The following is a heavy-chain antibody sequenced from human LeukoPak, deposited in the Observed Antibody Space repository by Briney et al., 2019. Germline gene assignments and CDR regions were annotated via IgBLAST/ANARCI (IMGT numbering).Heavy chain of an antibody. J-gene: IGHJ6*02. CDR1: GFTFSSYS. Sequence: GGSLRLSCAASGFTFSSYSMNWVRQAPGKGLEWVSYISSSSSTIYYADSVKGRFTISRDNAKNSLYLQMNSLRAEDTAVYYCARGLELRYFDWLLSHGMDVWGQGTTVTVSS. D-gene: IGHD3-9*01. CDR3: ARGLELRYFDWLLSHGMDV. CDR2: ISSSSSTI. V-gene: IGHV3-48*01.